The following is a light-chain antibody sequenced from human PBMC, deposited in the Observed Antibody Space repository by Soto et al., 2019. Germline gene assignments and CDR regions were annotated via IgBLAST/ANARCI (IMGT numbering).Light chain of an antibody. CDR2: GAS. CDR1: QSVSSN. CDR3: QHYNNWVT. V-gene: IGKV3-15*01. Sequence: IVMTQFPATLSVSPGERATLSCRASQSVSSNLVWYQQKPGQPPRLLIYGASTRATGIPARFSGSGSGTEFTLTMNCLQSEDFAVYYCQHYNNWVTFGGGTKVEI. J-gene: IGKJ4*01.